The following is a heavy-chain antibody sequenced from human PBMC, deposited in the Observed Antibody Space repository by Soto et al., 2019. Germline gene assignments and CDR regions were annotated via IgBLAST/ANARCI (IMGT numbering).Heavy chain of an antibody. V-gene: IGHV6-1*01. D-gene: IGHD1-1*01. CDR2: TYYRSKWNT. Sequence: SQTLSLTCAISGDSVSSNSAAWNWIRQSPSRGLEWLGRTYYRSKWNTDSATSARGRITVNPDTSKNQFSLQLNSVTPEDTGVYYCARNSWNAPPAFDFWGQGIQVTVSS. CDR3: ARNSWNAPPAFDF. CDR1: GDSVSSNSAA. J-gene: IGHJ4*02.